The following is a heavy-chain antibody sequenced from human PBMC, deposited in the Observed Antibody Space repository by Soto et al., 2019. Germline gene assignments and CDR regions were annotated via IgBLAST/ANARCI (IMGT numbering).Heavy chain of an antibody. Sequence: SETLSLTCTVSGGSISDDSYWSWIRQTPGKGLEWIGYIYHTGNTYYNPSLRIRVSISVDKSKSKLSLKLISVTAADTAVYFCARDEYQLLSSVSWFDSWGQGTLVTVSS. V-gene: IGHV4-30-4*01. D-gene: IGHD2-2*01. CDR2: IYHTGNT. CDR1: GGSISDDSY. CDR3: ARDEYQLLSSVSWFDS. J-gene: IGHJ5*01.